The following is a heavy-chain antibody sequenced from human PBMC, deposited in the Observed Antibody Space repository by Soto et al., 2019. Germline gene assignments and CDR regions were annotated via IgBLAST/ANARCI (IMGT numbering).Heavy chain of an antibody. CDR1: GLTFSSYA. D-gene: IGHD3-16*01. CDR3: AKGGFWVHYGMDV. J-gene: IGHJ6*02. CDR2: ISGSGGTT. V-gene: IGHV3-23*01. Sequence: EVQLLESGGGLVQPGGSLRLSCAASGLTFSSYAMNWVRQAPGKGLEWVSGISGSGGTTYYADSVKGRFTISRDNSKNALSMQMNNLRADDTAVYHCAKGGFWVHYGMDVWGQGTTVTVSS.